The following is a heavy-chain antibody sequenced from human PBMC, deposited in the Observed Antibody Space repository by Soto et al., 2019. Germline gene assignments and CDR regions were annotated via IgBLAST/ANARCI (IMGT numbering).Heavy chain of an antibody. V-gene: IGHV3-74*01. D-gene: IGHD5-18*01. CDR1: GFTFSSYW. J-gene: IGHJ4*02. Sequence: GGSLRLSCAASGFTFSSYWMHWVRQAPGKGLVWVSRINSDGSSTSYADSVKGRFTISRDNAKNTLYLQMNSLRAEDTAVYYCARWPPEYSYGHDYWGQGTLVTVSS. CDR3: ARWPPEYSYGHDY. CDR2: INSDGSST.